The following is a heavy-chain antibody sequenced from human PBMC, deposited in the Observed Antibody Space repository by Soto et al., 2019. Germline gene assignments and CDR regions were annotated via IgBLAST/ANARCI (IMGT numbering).Heavy chain of an antibody. CDR2: IYYTGNT. CDR1: GGSISSHY. D-gene: IGHD3-22*01. Sequence: CLTCTVSGGSISSHYWHWVRRPPPKGLDWIGYIYYTGNTNYNPSLKSRVTISVDTSKNQLSLKVKSVTAADTAVYYCARAGYYDSSGYSHGLDIWGQGTMVTVSS. V-gene: IGHV4-59*11. CDR3: ARAGYYDSSGYSHGLDI. J-gene: IGHJ3*02.